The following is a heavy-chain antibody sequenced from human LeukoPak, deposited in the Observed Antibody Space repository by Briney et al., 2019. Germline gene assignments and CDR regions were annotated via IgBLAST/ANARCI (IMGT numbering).Heavy chain of an antibody. V-gene: IGHV1-2*02. CDR1: GYTFTGYY. Sequence: ASVKVSCKASGYTFTGYYMHWVRQAPGQGLEWMGWINPNSGGTNYAQKFQGRVTLIRDTSISTAYMELSRLTSDDTAVYYCASYCSGGSCYSPNNAFDIWGQGTMVTVSS. CDR3: ASYCSGGSCYSPNNAFDI. CDR2: INPNSGGT. J-gene: IGHJ3*02. D-gene: IGHD2-15*01.